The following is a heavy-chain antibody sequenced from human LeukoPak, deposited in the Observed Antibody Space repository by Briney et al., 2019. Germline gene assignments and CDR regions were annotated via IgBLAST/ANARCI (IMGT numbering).Heavy chain of an antibody. CDR3: ARDRQWPRANDY. CDR2: ISGSGGST. J-gene: IGHJ4*02. V-gene: IGHV3-23*01. D-gene: IGHD6-19*01. Sequence: GGSLTLACAASGFTFSSYAMSWVRQAPGKGLEWVSAISGSGGSTYYADSVKGRFTISRDNSKNTLYLQMNSLRAEDTAVYYCARDRQWPRANDYWGQGTLVTVSS. CDR1: GFTFSSYA.